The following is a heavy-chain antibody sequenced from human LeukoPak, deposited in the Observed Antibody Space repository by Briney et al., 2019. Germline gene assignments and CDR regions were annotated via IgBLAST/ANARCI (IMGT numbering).Heavy chain of an antibody. V-gene: IGHV3-66*01. J-gene: IGHJ6*02. Sequence: PGGSLRLSCAASGFTFSSNYMSWVRQAPGKGLEWVSVIYSGGSTYYADSVKGRFTISRDNSKNTLYLQMNSLRAEDTAVYYCAKSRLYIHRRGMDVWGQGTTVTVSS. CDR2: IYSGGST. CDR3: AKSRLYIHRRGMDV. D-gene: IGHD2-2*02. CDR1: GFTFSSNY.